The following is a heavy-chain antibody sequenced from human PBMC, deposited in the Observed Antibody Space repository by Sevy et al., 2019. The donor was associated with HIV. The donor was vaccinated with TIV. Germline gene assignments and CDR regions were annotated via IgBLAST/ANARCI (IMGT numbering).Heavy chain of an antibody. CDR1: GFTFSSYA. CDR3: AKVFFYYYDSGNSLFDY. Sequence: GGSLRLSCTASGFTFSSYAVSWVRQAPGKGLEWVSTISNSGGYIYYADSVRGRFTISRDNSKNTRYLQMNSLRAEDTAVYFCAKVFFYYYDSGNSLFDYWGQGTLVTVSS. V-gene: IGHV3-23*01. J-gene: IGHJ4*02. D-gene: IGHD3-10*01. CDR2: ISNSGGYI.